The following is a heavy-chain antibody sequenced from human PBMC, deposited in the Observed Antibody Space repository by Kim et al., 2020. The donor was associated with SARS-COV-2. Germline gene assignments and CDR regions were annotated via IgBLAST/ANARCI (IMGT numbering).Heavy chain of an antibody. CDR3: ATAPAVAGTPPLGYYYYGMDV. J-gene: IGHJ6*02. CDR2: FDPEDGET. CDR1: GYTLTELS. D-gene: IGHD6-19*01. Sequence: ASVKVSCKVSGYTLTELSMHWVRQAPGKGLEWMGGFDPEDGETIYAQKFQGRVTMTEDTSTDTAYMELCSLRSEDTAVYYCATAPAVAGTPPLGYYYYGMDVWGQGTTVTVSS. V-gene: IGHV1-24*01.